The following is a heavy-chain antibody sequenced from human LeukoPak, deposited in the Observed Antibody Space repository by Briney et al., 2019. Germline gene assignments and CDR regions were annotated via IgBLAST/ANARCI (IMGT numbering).Heavy chain of an antibody. Sequence: GGSLRLSCAASGFTFSSYWMSWVRQAPGKGLEWVSSISSSSSYIYYADSVKGRFTISRDNAKNSLYLQMNSLRAEDTAVYYCARDRAAAGFDYWGQGTLVTVSS. V-gene: IGHV3-21*01. D-gene: IGHD6-13*01. CDR1: GFTFSSYW. CDR2: ISSSSSYI. CDR3: ARDRAAAGFDY. J-gene: IGHJ4*02.